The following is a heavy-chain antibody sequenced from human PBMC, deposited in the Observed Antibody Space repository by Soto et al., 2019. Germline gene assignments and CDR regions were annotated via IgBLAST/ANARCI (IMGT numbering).Heavy chain of an antibody. Sequence: PGGSLRLSCAASGFTFSIYAMSWVRQAPGEGLEWVAAISGSGDSTFYADSVKGRFTISRDNSKNTLYLQMTTLRADDTALYHCAKDHWGSYSGQGTLVTVSS. CDR2: ISGSGDST. D-gene: IGHD3-16*01. V-gene: IGHV3-23*01. CDR1: GFTFSIYA. CDR3: AKDHWGSY. J-gene: IGHJ4*02.